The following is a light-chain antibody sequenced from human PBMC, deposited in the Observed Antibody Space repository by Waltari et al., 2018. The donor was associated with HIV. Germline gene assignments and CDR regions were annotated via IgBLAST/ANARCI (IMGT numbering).Light chain of an antibody. V-gene: IGLV2-23*02. CDR1: SSDVGRYTL. CDR3: CSYAGSSSHVV. CDR2: EVS. Sequence: QSALTQPASVSGSPGQSITISCTGTSSDVGRYTLVSWYQQHPGKAPKLMIYEVSKRPSGVSNRFSGSKSGNTASLTISGLRAEDEADYYCCSYAGSSSHVVFGGGTKLTVL. J-gene: IGLJ2*01.